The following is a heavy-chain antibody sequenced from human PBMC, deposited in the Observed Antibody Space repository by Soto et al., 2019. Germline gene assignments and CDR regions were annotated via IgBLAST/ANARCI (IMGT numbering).Heavy chain of an antibody. V-gene: IGHV4-39*01. CDR3: ARLPLVWLGREFLDDY. CDR2: MYYSGST. J-gene: IGHJ4*02. D-gene: IGHD6-19*01. CDR1: GGSITNNKYY. Sequence: QLQLQESGPGLVKPSETLSLTCTVSGGSITNNKYYWDWIRQPPGKGLVWIGTMYYSGSTYYNPSLKSRVTISVDTSKNQISLKLSPVTAADTAVYYCARLPLVWLGREFLDDYWGQGTLVTVSS.